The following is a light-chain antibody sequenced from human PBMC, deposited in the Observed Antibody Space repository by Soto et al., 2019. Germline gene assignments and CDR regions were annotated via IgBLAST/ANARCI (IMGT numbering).Light chain of an antibody. J-gene: IGKJ1*01. CDR2: EAS. Sequence: EIVLTQSPATLSLSPGETATLSCRASQSISTYLAWYQQKPGQAPRLLMYEASNRATGVPARFSGSGSGTDFTLTISSLEPEDFAVYYCQQETFGQGTKVDI. CDR1: QSISTY. CDR3: QQET. V-gene: IGKV3-11*01.